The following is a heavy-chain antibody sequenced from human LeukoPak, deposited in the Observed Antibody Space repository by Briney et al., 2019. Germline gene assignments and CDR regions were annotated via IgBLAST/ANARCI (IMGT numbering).Heavy chain of an antibody. CDR3: TTVIWFGEFLFDY. Sequence: PGGSLRLSCAASGFTFSSYAMSSVRQAPGKGLEWVGRIKSKTDGGTTDYAAPVKGRFTISRNDSNNTLYLQMNSLKTEDTAVYYCTTVIWFGEFLFDYWGQGTLVTVSS. CDR1: GFTFSSYA. D-gene: IGHD3-10*01. J-gene: IGHJ4*02. V-gene: IGHV3-15*01. CDR2: IKSKTDGGTT.